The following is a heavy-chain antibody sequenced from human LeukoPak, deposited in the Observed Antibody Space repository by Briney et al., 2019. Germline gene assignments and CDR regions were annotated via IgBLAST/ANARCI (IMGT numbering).Heavy chain of an antibody. CDR1: GYSISSGYY. Sequence: SETLSLTCTVSGYSISSGYYGGWIRQPPGKGLEWIGSIYHGGSTYYNPPLRSRVTISVDTSKNPFSLKLRSVTAADTAVYYCARDLPQRAVAVAFDIWGQGTMVTVSS. CDR2: IYHGGST. CDR3: ARDLPQRAVAVAFDI. V-gene: IGHV4-38-2*02. J-gene: IGHJ3*02. D-gene: IGHD6-19*01.